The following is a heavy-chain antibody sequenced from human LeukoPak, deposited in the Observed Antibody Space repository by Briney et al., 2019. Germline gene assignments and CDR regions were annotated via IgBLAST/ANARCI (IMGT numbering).Heavy chain of an antibody. CDR1: GGSISSYY. J-gene: IGHJ6*02. Sequence: KPSEALSLTCTVSGGSISSYYWSWIRQPPGKGLEWIGYIYYSGSTNYNPSLKSRVTISVDTSKNQFSLKLSSVTAADTAVYYCARVDYYGSGSYFVPYYYYGMDVWGQGTTVTVSS. D-gene: IGHD3-10*01. CDR3: ARVDYYGSGSYFVPYYYYGMDV. CDR2: IYYSGST. V-gene: IGHV4-59*01.